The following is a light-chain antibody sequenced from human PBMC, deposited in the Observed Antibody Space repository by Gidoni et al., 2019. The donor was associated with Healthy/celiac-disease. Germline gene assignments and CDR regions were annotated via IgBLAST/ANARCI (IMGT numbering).Light chain of an antibody. Sequence: QSVLTQPPSASGTPGQRVTISCSGSSSNLGSNTVNWYQQLPGTAPKLLIYSNNPRPSGVPDRFSGSQSGTSASLAISGLQSEDEADYYCAAWDDSLNGVVFGGGTKLTVL. CDR2: SNN. J-gene: IGLJ2*01. V-gene: IGLV1-44*01. CDR3: AAWDDSLNGVV. CDR1: SSNLGSNT.